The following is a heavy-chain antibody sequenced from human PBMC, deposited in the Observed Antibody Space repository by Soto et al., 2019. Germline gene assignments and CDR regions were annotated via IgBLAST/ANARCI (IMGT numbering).Heavy chain of an antibody. J-gene: IGHJ4*02. CDR3: ARLTYSSSWTGFDY. CDR2: IYPGDSDT. CDR1: GYRFTRYL. V-gene: IGHV5-51*07. Sequence: GAAQNSSCNGCGYRFTRYLIGWVHQIPGKGLEWMGIIYPGDSDTRYSPSFQGQVTISADKSISTAYLQWSSLKASDTAMYYCARLTYSSSWTGFDYWGQGTLVTVSS. D-gene: IGHD6-13*01.